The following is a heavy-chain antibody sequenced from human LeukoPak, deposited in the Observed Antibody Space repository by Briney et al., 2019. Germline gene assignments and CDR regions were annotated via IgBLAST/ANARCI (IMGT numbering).Heavy chain of an antibody. J-gene: IGHJ4*02. D-gene: IGHD1-26*01. CDR3: ARVTSRSPGY. CDR1: GGPSSGYY. CDR2: INHSGST. V-gene: IGHV4-34*01. Sequence: SETLSLTCAVYGGPSSGYYWSWIRQPPGKGLEWIGEINHSGSTNYNPSLKSRVTISVDTSKNQFSLKLSSVTAADTAVYYCARVTSRSPGYWGQGTLVTVSS.